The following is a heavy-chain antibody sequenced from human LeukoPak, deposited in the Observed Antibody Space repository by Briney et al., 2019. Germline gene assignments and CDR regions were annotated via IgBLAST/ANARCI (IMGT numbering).Heavy chain of an antibody. CDR1: GFTFTKYS. CDR3: ARGSEWELLGSCDY. Sequence: GGSLRLSCVVSGFTFTKYSMIWVRQAPGKGLEWVSYISSSGSAIYYADSVKGQFTISRDNAKNSLYLQMNSLRAEDTAVYYCARGSEWELLGSCDYWGQGTLVTVSS. V-gene: IGHV3-48*04. CDR2: ISSSGSAI. J-gene: IGHJ4*02. D-gene: IGHD1-26*01.